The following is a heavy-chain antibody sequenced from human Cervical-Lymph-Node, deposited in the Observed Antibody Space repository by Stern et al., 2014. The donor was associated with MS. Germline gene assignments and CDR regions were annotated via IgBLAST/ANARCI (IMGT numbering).Heavy chain of an antibody. CDR1: GYKFSIYW. CDR2: IYPGDSET. CDR3: ARQTTAWASDV. Sequence: MQLVESGAELIRPGESLKISCKGSGYKFSIYWIAWVRQMPGKGLEWMGIIYPGDSETRYSPHFQGQVTMSADKSTSTAYLQWSSLNASDTAMYFCARQTTAWASDVWGQGTLVTVSS. J-gene: IGHJ4*02. D-gene: IGHD1-14*01. V-gene: IGHV5-51*01.